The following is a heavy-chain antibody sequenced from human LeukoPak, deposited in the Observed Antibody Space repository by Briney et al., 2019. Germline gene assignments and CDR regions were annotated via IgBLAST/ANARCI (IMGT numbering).Heavy chain of an antibody. Sequence: SVKVSCKASGGTFSSYAISWVRQAPGQGLEWMGGIIPIFGTANYAQKFQGRVTITADESTGTAYMELSSLRSEDTAVYYCASVRSSGYYYPFDYWGQGTLVTVSS. CDR3: ASVRSSGYYYPFDY. CDR1: GGTFSSYA. D-gene: IGHD3-22*01. CDR2: IIPIFGTA. J-gene: IGHJ4*02. V-gene: IGHV1-69*13.